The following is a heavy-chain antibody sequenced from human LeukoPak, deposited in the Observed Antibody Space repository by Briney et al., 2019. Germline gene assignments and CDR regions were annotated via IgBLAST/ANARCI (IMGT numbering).Heavy chain of an antibody. CDR2: IYYSGST. CDR1: GGSISSYY. CDR3: AKDLYGDYVVDI. J-gene: IGHJ3*02. Sequence: SETLSLTCTVSGGSISSYYWSWTRQPPGKGLEWIGYIYYSGSTNYNPSLKSRVTISVDTSKNQFSLKLSSVTVADTAVYYCAKDLYGDYVVDIWGQGTMVTVSS. V-gene: IGHV4-59*01. D-gene: IGHD4-17*01.